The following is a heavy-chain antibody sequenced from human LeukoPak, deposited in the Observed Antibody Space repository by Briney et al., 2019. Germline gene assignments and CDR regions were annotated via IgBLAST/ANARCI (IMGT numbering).Heavy chain of an antibody. Sequence: GGSLRLSCAASGFTFSVSAIHWVRQASGKGLEWVGRIRSQIKNYATAYAASVKGRVTISRDDSKNTAYLQMNSLEAEDTAVYYCSGRGEYNYDFFDYWGQGSLVAVSS. CDR3: SGRGEYNYDFFDY. V-gene: IGHV3-73*01. CDR1: GFTFSVSA. CDR2: IRSQIKNYAT. D-gene: IGHD5-24*01. J-gene: IGHJ4*02.